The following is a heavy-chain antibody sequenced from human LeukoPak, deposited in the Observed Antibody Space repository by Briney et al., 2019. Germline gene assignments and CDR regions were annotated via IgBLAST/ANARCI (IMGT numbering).Heavy chain of an antibody. V-gene: IGHV4-61*01. CDR2: IYDSGRT. CDR1: GGSVSSGSYF. Sequence: SETLTLTCTVSGGSVSSGSYFWTWIRQSPGKRLEYVGYIYDSGRTNYNPSLKSRVTISKDTSKNQFSLKLSSVTAADTAVYYCARDRLGGYSYVYWGQGSLVTVSS. CDR3: ARDRLGGYSYVY. J-gene: IGHJ4*02. D-gene: IGHD5-12*01.